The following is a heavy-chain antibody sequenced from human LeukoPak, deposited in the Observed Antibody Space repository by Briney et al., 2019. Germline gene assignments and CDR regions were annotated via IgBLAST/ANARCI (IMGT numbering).Heavy chain of an antibody. J-gene: IGHJ4*02. CDR2: ISYDGRNK. V-gene: IGHV3-30*18. CDR1: GFTFSSYS. D-gene: IGHD6-19*01. CDR3: ANKGSSGWRFDY. Sequence: GGSLRLSCAASGFTFSSYSMNWVRQAPGKGLEWVAVISYDGRNKYYADSVKGRFTISRDNSKNTLYLQMNSLRAEDTALYYCANKGSSGWRFDYWGQGTLVTVSS.